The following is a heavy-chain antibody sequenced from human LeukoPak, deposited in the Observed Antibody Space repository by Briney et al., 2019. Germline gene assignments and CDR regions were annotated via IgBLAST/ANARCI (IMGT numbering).Heavy chain of an antibody. CDR2: IYSSGST. V-gene: IGHV4-4*07. D-gene: IGHD3-16*01. J-gene: IGHJ4*02. Sequence: SETLSLTCSVSGGSISSYYWSWIRQPAGKGLEWIGRIYSSGSTKYNPSLKSRVTMSVDTSKNQFSLKLSSVTAADTAVYYCASGPAGGLDYWGQGTLVTASS. CDR3: ASGPAGGLDY. CDR1: GGSISSYY.